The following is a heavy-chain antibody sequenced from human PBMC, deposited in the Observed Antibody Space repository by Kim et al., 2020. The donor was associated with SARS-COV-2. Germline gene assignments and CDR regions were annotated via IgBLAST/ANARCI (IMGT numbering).Heavy chain of an antibody. D-gene: IGHD6-13*01. CDR3: ARDGDGQLVPGTHDIPPNYYYYGMDV. V-gene: IGHV4-59*01. CDR2: IYYSGST. J-gene: IGHJ6*02. Sequence: SETLSLTCTVSGGSISSYYWSWIRQPPGKGLEWIGYIYYSGSTNYNPSLKSRVTISVDTSKNQFSLKLSSVTAADTAVYYCARDGDGQLVPGTHDIPPNYYYYGMDVWGQGTTVTVSS. CDR1: GGSISSYY.